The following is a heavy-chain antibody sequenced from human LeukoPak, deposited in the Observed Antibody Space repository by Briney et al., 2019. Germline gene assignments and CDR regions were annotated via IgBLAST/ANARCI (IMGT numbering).Heavy chain of an antibody. CDR3: AKEFFDERVADVFFEY. D-gene: IGHD3-3*01. Sequence: PGVPLRLSCAASGLTLRDYAVMGLRQSPGRAREWVSDITSGFTPHYADSVKGRFTISRDNSKNTLHLQLNSLRAEDTAVHHCAKEFFDERVADVFFEYWRQATLV. J-gene: IGHJ4*02. CDR1: GLTLRDYA. V-gene: IGHV3-23*01. CDR2: ITSGFTP.